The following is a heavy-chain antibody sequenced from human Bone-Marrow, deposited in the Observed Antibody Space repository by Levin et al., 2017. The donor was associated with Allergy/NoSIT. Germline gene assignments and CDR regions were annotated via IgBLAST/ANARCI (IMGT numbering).Heavy chain of an antibody. J-gene: IGHJ4*02. D-gene: IGHD2-21*02. CDR3: ARRAYCGGDCYLYFDY. CDR2: IYYSGST. V-gene: IGHV4-39*01. Sequence: SETLSLTCTVSGGSISSSSYYWGWIRQPPGKGLEWIGSIYYSGSTYYNPSLKSRVTISVDTSKNQFSLKLSSVTAADTAVYYCARRAYCGGDCYLYFDYWGQGTLVTVSS. CDR1: GGSISSSSYY.